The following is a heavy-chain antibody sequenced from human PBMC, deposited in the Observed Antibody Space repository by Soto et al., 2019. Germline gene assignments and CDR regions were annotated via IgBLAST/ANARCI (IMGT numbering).Heavy chain of an antibody. J-gene: IGHJ6*02. Sequence: GASVKVSCKASGYNFTSHFMHWVRQAPGQGLESMGIIYPRGGTTIYAQKFQGRVTMTRDTPTHTFYMELSSLRSEDTAMYYCARVGYSSTGTTFHYHGLDVWGQGTTVTVSS. CDR3: ARVGYSSTGTTFHYHGLDV. D-gene: IGHD3-22*01. CDR2: IYPRGGTT. V-gene: IGHV1-46*01. CDR1: GYNFTSHF.